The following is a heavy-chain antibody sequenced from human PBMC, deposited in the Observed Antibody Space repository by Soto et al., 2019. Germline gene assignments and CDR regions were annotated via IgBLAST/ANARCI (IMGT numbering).Heavy chain of an antibody. J-gene: IGHJ4*02. Sequence: EVQLLESGGGLVQPGGSLRLSCAASGFTFNNYAMTWVRQAPGKGLEWVSAMSGGGDTTSYADSVKGRFTVSRDGSKHTLYLQMSSLRAEDTALYYCAKGRGGSGSRTPRVDFWGQGTLVTVSS. V-gene: IGHV3-23*01. CDR3: AKGRGGSGSRTPRVDF. CDR1: GFTFNNYA. CDR2: MSGGGDTT. D-gene: IGHD3-10*01.